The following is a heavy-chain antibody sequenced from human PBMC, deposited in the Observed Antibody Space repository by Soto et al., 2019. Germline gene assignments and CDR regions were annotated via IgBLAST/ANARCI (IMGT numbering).Heavy chain of an antibody. Sequence: EVQLVESGGGLIQPGGSLRLSCAASGFTVSSNYMSWVRQAPGKGLEWVSVIYSGGSTYYADSVKGPFTISRDNSKNTLYLQMNSLRAEDTAVYYCAIDRVESGYPEYFQHWGQGTLVTVSS. CDR2: IYSGGST. CDR1: GFTVSSNY. J-gene: IGHJ1*01. V-gene: IGHV3-53*01. CDR3: AIDRVESGYPEYFQH. D-gene: IGHD3-22*01.